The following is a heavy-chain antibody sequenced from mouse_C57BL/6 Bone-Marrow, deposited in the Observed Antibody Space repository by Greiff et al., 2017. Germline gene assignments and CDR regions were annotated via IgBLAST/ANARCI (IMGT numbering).Heavy chain of an antibody. Sequence: VNLVESGAELARPGASVKLSCKASGYTFTSYGISWVKQRTGQGLEWIGEIYPRSGNTYYNAKFKGKATLTADKSSSTAYMELRSLTSEDSAVYFCARFTTVEADYWGQGTTLTVSS. V-gene: IGHV1-81*01. CDR3: ARFTTVEADY. J-gene: IGHJ2*01. D-gene: IGHD1-1*01. CDR1: GYTFTSYG. CDR2: IYPRSGNT.